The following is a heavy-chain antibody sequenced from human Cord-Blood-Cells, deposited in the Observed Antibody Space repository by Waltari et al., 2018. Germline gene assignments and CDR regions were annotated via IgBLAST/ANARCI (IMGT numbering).Heavy chain of an antibody. CDR3: ARQVWYGSGSYYNWFDP. CDR2: IYSSGGT. Sequence: QLQLQESGPGLVKPSETLSLTCTVSGGSISSSSYYWGWIRQPPGKGLEWIGSIYSSGGTYYIQSLKRRVTISVDTSKNQFSLKLRSVTAADTAVYYCARQVWYGSGSYYNWFDPWGQGTLVTVSS. CDR1: GGSISSSSYY. D-gene: IGHD3-10*01. J-gene: IGHJ5*02. V-gene: IGHV4-39*01.